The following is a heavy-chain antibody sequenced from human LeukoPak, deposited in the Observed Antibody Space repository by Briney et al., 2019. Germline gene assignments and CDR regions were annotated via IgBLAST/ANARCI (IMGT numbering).Heavy chain of an antibody. CDR2: INPTGST. CDR3: ARALSTVTTYFDS. CDR1: GGSLSGYY. D-gene: IGHD4-17*01. Sequence: PSETLSLTCTVDGGSLSGYYWSWIRQPPGKGLEWIGEINPTGSTNYNPSLKRRVTISADTSKSQFSLELSSVTAADTAVFYCARALSTVTTYFDSWGQGTLVTVSS. V-gene: IGHV4-34*01. J-gene: IGHJ4*02.